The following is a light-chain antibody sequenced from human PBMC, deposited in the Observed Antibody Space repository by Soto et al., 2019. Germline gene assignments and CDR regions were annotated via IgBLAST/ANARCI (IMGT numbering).Light chain of an antibody. CDR2: VAS. CDR1: QRVRTNY. Sequence: DMVLTQSPGTLSLSPGETATLSCRATQRVRTNYLAWYQQKRGQPPRLLIYVASTRATGVPDRFSGGGSGTDFTLTIRRLEPEEFAVYYCQQYDDRRYTFGQGTKLEI. V-gene: IGKV3-20*01. CDR3: QQYDDRRYT. J-gene: IGKJ2*01.